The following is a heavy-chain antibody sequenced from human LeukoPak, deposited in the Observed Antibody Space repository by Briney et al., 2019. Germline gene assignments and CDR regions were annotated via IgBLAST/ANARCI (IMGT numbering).Heavy chain of an antibody. Sequence: GESLKISCKGSGYSFTTYWIGWVRQMPGKGLEWMGIIYPGDPDTRYSPSFQGQVTISADKSISTAYLQWSSLKASDTAMYYCARQPESRLALAVFDYWGQGTLVTVSS. J-gene: IGHJ4*02. D-gene: IGHD3-22*01. CDR3: ARQPESRLALAVFDY. CDR2: IYPGDPDT. V-gene: IGHV5-51*01. CDR1: GYSFTTYW.